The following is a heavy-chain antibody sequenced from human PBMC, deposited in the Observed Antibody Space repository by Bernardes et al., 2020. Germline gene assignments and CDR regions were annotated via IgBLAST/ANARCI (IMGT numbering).Heavy chain of an antibody. J-gene: IGHJ4*02. CDR3: ARRTNYEGIDY. CDR2: IYHSGAT. V-gene: IGHV4-39*01. CDR1: SGSISSSRYY. D-gene: IGHD1-7*01. Sequence: SETLSLTCTVSSGSISSSRYYWGWIRQPPGKGLEWIGTIYHSGATYYNPSLSSRLTISVDSSKNQFSLRLSFVTAADTAFYYCARRTNYEGIDYWGQGILVTVSS.